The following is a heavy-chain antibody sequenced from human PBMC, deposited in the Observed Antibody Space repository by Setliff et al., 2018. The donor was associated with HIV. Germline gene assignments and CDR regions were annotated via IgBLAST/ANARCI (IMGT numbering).Heavy chain of an antibody. V-gene: IGHV3-7*01. Sequence: GGSLRLSCVASRFTFNDYWMSWVRQAPGKGLEWVANIDRDGSETNYVDSVKGRFTISRDNAKNSLYLQMNSLRAEDTAVYYCVRAAAGLDIWSQGIRVTVSS. J-gene: IGHJ4*02. CDR1: RFTFNDYW. CDR2: IDRDGSET. CDR3: VRAAAGLDI.